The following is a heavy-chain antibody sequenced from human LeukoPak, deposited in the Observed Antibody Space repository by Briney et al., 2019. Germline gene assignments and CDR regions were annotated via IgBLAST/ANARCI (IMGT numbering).Heavy chain of an antibody. Sequence: ASVKVSCKASGYTFTSYGISWVRQAPGKGLEWMGGFDPEDGETIYAQKFQGRVTMTEDTSTDTAYMELSSLRSEDTAVYYCATRDVRDAFDIWGQGTMVTVSS. J-gene: IGHJ3*02. CDR1: GYTFTSYG. CDR3: ATRDVRDAFDI. V-gene: IGHV1-24*01. CDR2: FDPEDGET.